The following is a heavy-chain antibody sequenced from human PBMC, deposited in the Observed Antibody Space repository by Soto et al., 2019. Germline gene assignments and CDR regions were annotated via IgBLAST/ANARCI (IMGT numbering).Heavy chain of an antibody. CDR2: IKEDGSEK. CDR1: GFTFSSYG. CDR3: ARGRPGNYRDN. V-gene: IGHV3-7*03. D-gene: IGHD3-10*01. J-gene: IGHJ4*02. Sequence: PGGSLRLSCAASGFTFSSYGMHWVRQAPGKGLEWVAKIKEDGSEKYYVDSVKGRFIISRDNARNSVYLQMNRLRAEDTAVYYCARGRPGNYRDNWGQGTLVTVSS.